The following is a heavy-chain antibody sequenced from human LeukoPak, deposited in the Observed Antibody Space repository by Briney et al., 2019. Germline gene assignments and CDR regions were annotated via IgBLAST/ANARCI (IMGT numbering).Heavy chain of an antibody. CDR1: GFTFSSHA. CDR2: ISGSGGST. D-gene: IGHD3-22*01. Sequence: PGGSLRLSCAASGFTFSSHAMSWVRQAPGKGLEWVSAISGSGGSTYYADSVKGRFTISRDNSKNTLYLQMNSLRAEDTAVYYCARRDYDSSGYLIDEYFHHWGQGTLVTVSS. J-gene: IGHJ1*01. CDR3: ARRDYDSSGYLIDEYFHH. V-gene: IGHV3-23*01.